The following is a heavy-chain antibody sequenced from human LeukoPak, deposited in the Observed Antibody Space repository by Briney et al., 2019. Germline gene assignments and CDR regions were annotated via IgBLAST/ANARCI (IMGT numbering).Heavy chain of an antibody. V-gene: IGHV3-15*01. CDR3: TTDLYGSGIIR. D-gene: IGHD3-10*01. CDR1: GFTFSNAW. Sequence: GGSLRLSCAASGFTFSNAWMSWVRQAPVKGLEWVGRIKSKTDGGTTDYAAPVKGRFTISRDDSKNTLYLQMNSLKTEDTAVYYCTTDLYGSGIIRWGQGTLVTVSS. J-gene: IGHJ4*02. CDR2: IKSKTDGGTT.